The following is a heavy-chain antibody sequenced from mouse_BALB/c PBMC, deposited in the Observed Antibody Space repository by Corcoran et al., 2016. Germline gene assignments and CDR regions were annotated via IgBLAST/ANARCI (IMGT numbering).Heavy chain of an antibody. D-gene: IGHD1-1*01. CDR2: INPNYDST. CDR1: GYTFTDYN. Sequence: EFPLQQFGAKLVKPGASVKISCKASGYTFTDYNMAWVKQSHGKSLEWIGDINPNYDSTSYNQKFKGKATLTVDQSSSTAYMELRSLTSEDTAVYYCARGYGSSYWYFDVWGAGTTVTVSS. V-gene: IGHV1-18*01. CDR3: ARGYGSSYWYFDV. J-gene: IGHJ1*01.